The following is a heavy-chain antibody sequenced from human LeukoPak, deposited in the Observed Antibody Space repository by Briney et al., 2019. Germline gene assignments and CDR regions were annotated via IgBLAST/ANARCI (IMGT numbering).Heavy chain of an antibody. D-gene: IGHD3-22*01. Sequence: GGSLRLSCAASGFTFSSYWMHWVRQAPGKGLVWVSHINSDGSSTSYADSVKGRFTISRDNAKNTLYLQMNSLRAEDTAVYYCARGDRYYYDSSGYYHDYWGQGTLVTVSS. CDR1: GFTFSSYW. CDR3: ARGDRYYYDSSGYYHDY. J-gene: IGHJ4*02. V-gene: IGHV3-74*01. CDR2: INSDGSST.